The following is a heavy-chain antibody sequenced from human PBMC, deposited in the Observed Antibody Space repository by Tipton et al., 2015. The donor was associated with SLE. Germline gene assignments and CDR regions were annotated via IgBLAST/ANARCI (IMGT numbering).Heavy chain of an antibody. CDR2: INHSGST. D-gene: IGHD2-2*01. Sequence: GLVKPSETLSLTCAVYGGSFSGYYWSWIRQPPGKGLEWIGEINHSGSTNYNPSLKSRVTISVDTSKNQFSLKLSSVTAADTAVYYCAIRRGLDCSSTSCPVGFDPWGQGTLVTVSS. CDR1: GGSFSGYY. J-gene: IGHJ5*02. CDR3: AIRRGLDCSSTSCPVGFDP. V-gene: IGHV4-34*01.